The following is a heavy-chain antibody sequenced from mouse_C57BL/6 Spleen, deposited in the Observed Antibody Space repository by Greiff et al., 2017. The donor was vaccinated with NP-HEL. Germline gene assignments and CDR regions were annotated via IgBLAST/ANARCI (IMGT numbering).Heavy chain of an antibody. Sequence: DVQLQESGPGLVKPSQSLSLTCSVTGYSITSGYYWNWIRQFPGNKLEWMGYISYDGSNNYNPSLKNRISITRDTSKNQFFLKLNSVTTEDTATYYCARDYYGNPFDYWGQGTTLTVSS. CDR2: ISYDGSN. D-gene: IGHD2-1*01. J-gene: IGHJ2*01. CDR3: ARDYYGNPFDY. CDR1: GYSITSGYY. V-gene: IGHV3-6*01.